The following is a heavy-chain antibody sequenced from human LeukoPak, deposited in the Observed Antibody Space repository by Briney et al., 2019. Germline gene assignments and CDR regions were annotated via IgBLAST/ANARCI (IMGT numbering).Heavy chain of an antibody. V-gene: IGHV1-18*01. J-gene: IGHJ4*02. D-gene: IGHD2-21*01. CDR2: ISPYNGNT. CDR3: AIDLYAGVLIY. Sequence: ASVKVSCKASGYTFSSYVINWVRQAPGQGLEWMGRISPYNGNTNYAQKLQGRVTMTTDTSTSTAYMELRSLRSDDTAVYYCAIDLYAGVLIYWGQGTLVTVSS. CDR1: GYTFSSYV.